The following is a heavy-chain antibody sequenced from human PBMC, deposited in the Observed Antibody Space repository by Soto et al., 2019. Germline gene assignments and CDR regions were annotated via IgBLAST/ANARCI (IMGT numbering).Heavy chain of an antibody. CDR3: TSCDFWSGYDY. CDR1: GFTYSNAW. J-gene: IGHJ4*02. V-gene: IGHV3-15*01. CDR2: IKSKTDGGPT. Sequence: GGSLRLSCAASGFTYSNAWMSWDRQAPGKGLEWVGRIKSKTDGGPTDYAAPVKGRFTISRDDSKNTLYLQMNSLKTEYTAVYYCTSCDFWSGYDYWGQGTLVTV. D-gene: IGHD3-3*01.